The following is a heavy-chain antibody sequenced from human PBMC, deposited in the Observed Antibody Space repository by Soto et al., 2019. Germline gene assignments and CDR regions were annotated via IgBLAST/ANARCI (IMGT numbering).Heavy chain of an antibody. J-gene: IGHJ6*03. CDR1: GFTVSSNY. D-gene: IGHD3-3*01. Sequence: GGSLRLSCAASGFTVSSNYMSWVRQAPGKGLEWVSVIYSGGSTYYADSVKGRFTISRDNSKNTLYLQMNSLRAEDTAVYYCARGPDDFWSGYYDYYYYYMDVWGKGTTVTVSS. CDR3: ARGPDDFWSGYYDYYYYYMDV. V-gene: IGHV3-66*01. CDR2: IYSGGST.